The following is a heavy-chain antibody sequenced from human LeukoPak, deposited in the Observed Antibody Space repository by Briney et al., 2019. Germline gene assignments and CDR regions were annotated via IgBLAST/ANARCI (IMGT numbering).Heavy chain of an antibody. V-gene: IGHV1-2*04. D-gene: IGHD2-15*01. CDR1: GYTFTGYY. J-gene: IGHJ4*02. CDR3: ARGFVPDFHCSGGSCYSLDY. Sequence: GASVKVSCKASGYTFTGYYMHWVRQAPGQGLEWMGWINPNSGGTNYAQKFQGWVTMTRDTSISTAYMELSRLRSDDTAVYYCARGFVPDFHCSGGSCYSLDYWGQGTLVTVSS. CDR2: INPNSGGT.